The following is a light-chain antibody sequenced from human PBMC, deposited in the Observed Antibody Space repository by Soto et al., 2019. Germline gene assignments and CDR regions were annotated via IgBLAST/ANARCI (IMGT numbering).Light chain of an antibody. CDR1: SSSIAKNY. V-gene: IGLV1-47*02. J-gene: IGLJ1*01. CDR2: SDN. Sequence: SVLTQPPSTSGTPGQRVTISCSGDSSSIAKNYVYWYQQVPGMAPKLLIYSDNQRPSGVPDRFSGSKSGTSASLAISGLRSEDEADYYCVAWDDRLSGYGFGGGTKLTVL. CDR3: VAWDDRLSGYG.